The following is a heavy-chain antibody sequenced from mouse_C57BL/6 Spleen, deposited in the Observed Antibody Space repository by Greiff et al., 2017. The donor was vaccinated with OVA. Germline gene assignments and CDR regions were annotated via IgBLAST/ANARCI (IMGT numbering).Heavy chain of an antibody. CDR2: INPGSGGT. Sequence: QVQLQQSGAELVKPGTSVKVSCKASGYAFTNYLIEWVKQRPGQGLEWIGVINPGSGGTNYNEKFKGKATLTAEKSSSTAYMQLSSLTSEDSAVYFCARSTGKDYWGQGTTLTVSS. J-gene: IGHJ2*01. CDR3: ARSTGKDY. D-gene: IGHD4-1*01. V-gene: IGHV1-54*01. CDR1: GYAFTNYL.